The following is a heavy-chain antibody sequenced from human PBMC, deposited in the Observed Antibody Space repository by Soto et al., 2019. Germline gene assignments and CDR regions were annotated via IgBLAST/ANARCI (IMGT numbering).Heavy chain of an antibody. CDR3: ARGGVGYYDFWSGRGKDYYYYGMEV. Sequence: GGSLRLSCAASGFTFSSYAMHWVRQAPGKGLEYVSAISSNGGSTYYADSVKGRFTISRDNSKNTLYLQMGSLRAEDMAVYYCARGGVGYYDFWSGRGKDYYYYGMEVWGQGTTVTVLL. V-gene: IGHV3-64*02. CDR2: ISSNGGST. J-gene: IGHJ6*02. D-gene: IGHD3-3*01. CDR1: GFTFSSYA.